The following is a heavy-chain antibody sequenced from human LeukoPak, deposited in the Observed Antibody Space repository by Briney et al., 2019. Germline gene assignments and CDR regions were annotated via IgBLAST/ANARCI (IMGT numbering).Heavy chain of an antibody. CDR2: INHSGST. D-gene: IGHD3-22*01. Sequence: SETLSLTCAVYDGSFSGYYWSWIRQPPGKGLEWIGEINHSGSTNYNPSLKSRVTISVDTSKNQFSLKLSSGTAEDTAVYYCARGGYYDSSGYPRTFDYWGQGTLVTVSS. CDR1: DGSFSGYY. V-gene: IGHV4-34*01. J-gene: IGHJ4*02. CDR3: ARGGYYDSSGYPRTFDY.